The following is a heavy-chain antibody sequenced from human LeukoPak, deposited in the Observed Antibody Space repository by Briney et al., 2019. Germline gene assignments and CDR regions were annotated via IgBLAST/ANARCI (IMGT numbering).Heavy chain of an antibody. V-gene: IGHV3-49*03. CDR3: TTDPATYYYDSSGFSY. J-gene: IGHJ4*02. Sequence: GGSLRLSCTASGFTFSDYAMSWFRQAPGKGLEWVGFIRNKAYGGTAEYAASVKGRSTISRDDSKNTLYLQMNSLKTEDTAVYYYTTDPATYYYDSSGFSYWGQGTLVTVSS. CDR1: GFTFSDYA. CDR2: IRNKAYGGTA. D-gene: IGHD3-22*01.